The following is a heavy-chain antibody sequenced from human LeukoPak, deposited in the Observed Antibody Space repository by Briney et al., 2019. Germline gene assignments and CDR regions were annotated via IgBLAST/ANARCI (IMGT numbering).Heavy chain of an antibody. D-gene: IGHD4-17*01. J-gene: IGHJ4*02. CDR1: GGSISSYY. CDR2: IYYSGST. Sequence: SETLSLTCTVSGGSISSYYWSWIRQPPGKGLEWIGYIYYSGSTNYNPSLKSRVTISVDTSNHQFSLRLSSVTAADTAMYYCARIGSAVYGDYDYWGQGTLVTVSS. V-gene: IGHV4-59*08. CDR3: ARIGSAVYGDYDY.